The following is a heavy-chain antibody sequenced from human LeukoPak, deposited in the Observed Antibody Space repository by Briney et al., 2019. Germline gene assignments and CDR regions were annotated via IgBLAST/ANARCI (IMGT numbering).Heavy chain of an antibody. CDR3: ARDQGYYYDSSGYFDY. Sequence: PSETLSLTCTVSGGSISSYYWSWIRHPPAKGLEWSGYIYYSGSTNSNPSLKSRVTISVDTSKNQLSLKLSSVTAADTAVYYCARDQGYYYDSSGYFDYWGQGTLVTVSS. CDR1: GGSISSYY. CDR2: IYYSGST. V-gene: IGHV4-59*01. D-gene: IGHD3-22*01. J-gene: IGHJ4*02.